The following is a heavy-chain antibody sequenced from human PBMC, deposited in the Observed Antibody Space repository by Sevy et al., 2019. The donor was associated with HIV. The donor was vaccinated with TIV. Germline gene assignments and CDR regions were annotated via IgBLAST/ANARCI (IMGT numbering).Heavy chain of an antibody. D-gene: IGHD3-10*01. CDR2: ISSSSSYI. J-gene: IGHJ6*02. Sequence: GGSLRLSCAASGFTFSSYSMNWVRQAPGKGLEWVSSISSSSSYIYYADSVNGRFTISRDNAKNSLYLQMNSLRAEDTAEYYCAREDTMVQGGISYYYYYYGMDVWGQGTTVTVSS. V-gene: IGHV3-21*01. CDR1: GFTFSSYS. CDR3: AREDTMVQGGISYYYYYYGMDV.